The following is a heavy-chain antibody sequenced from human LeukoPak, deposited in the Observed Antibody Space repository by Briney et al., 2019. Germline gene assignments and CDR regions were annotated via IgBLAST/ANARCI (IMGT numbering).Heavy chain of an antibody. CDR3: AKDLSYSTDWPYFDS. Sequence: PGGSLRLSCAASRFTFNSYGMHWVRQAPGKGLEWVAVISYDGSNTYYADSVKGRFTISRDKSKNTLYLQLNSLRPEDTAVYYCAKDLSYSTDWPYFDSWGQRTLVTVSS. J-gene: IGHJ4*02. D-gene: IGHD6-19*01. V-gene: IGHV3-30*18. CDR1: RFTFNSYG. CDR2: ISYDGSNT.